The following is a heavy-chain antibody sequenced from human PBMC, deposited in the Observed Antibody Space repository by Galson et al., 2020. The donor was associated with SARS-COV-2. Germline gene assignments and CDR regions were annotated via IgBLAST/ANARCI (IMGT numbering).Heavy chain of an antibody. CDR3: AKDPYGSGSYTPGN. CDR2: IIGTGGST. V-gene: IGHV3-23*01. D-gene: IGHD3-10*01. J-gene: IGHJ4*02. CDR1: GFTFSSYS. Sequence: GGSLRLSCAASGFTFSSYSMSWVRQAPWKGLEWVSSIIGTGGSTYYADSVKGRFTISRDNSKNTMYLKMNSLRAEDTDVYYCAKDPYGSGSYTPGNWGQGNLVNVSS.